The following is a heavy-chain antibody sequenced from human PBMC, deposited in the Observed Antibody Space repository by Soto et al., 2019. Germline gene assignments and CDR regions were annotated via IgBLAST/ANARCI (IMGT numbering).Heavy chain of an antibody. V-gene: IGHV1-2*02. CDR2: INPATGAA. CDR1: GYPVTAYY. D-gene: IGHD3-3*01. CDR3: ARGGGVGVAGSAAFDM. J-gene: IGHJ3*02. Sequence: QLHLVQSGAVVKKPGASVTVSCSASGYPVTAYYMHWVRQAPGRGHEWMGGINPATGAAKYTQTFQGRVTMSRDTSTRTVFMELRGLTSEDTAVFYCARGGGVGVAGSAAFDMWGQGTLVTVSS.